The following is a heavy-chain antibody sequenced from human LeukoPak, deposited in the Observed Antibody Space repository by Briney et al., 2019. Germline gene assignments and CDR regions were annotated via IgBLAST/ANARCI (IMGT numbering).Heavy chain of an antibody. V-gene: IGHV1-69*13. J-gene: IGHJ4*02. Sequence: SVKVSCKASGGTFRSYAISWVRQAPGQGLEWMGGIIPMFDIAHYAQNFQGRVTITADESTSTAYMELSSLRSEDTAFYYCARDLGWGRDVYNSLHYWGQGTLVTVSS. CDR3: ARDLGWGRDVYNSLHY. CDR1: GGTFRSYA. D-gene: IGHD5-24*01. CDR2: IIPMFDIA.